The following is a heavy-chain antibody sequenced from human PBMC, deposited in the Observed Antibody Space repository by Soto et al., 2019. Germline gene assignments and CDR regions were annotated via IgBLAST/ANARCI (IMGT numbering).Heavy chain of an antibody. CDR1: GYSFTSLD. CDR3: APGGAAGVDH. D-gene: IGHD2-15*01. Sequence: QVQLVQSGAEVREPGASVKVSCKASGYSFTSLDINWVRQTTGQGLEWMGWMKASSGRTGYAQKFQGRVTMTSDTSISPLYSELSSLYSADTAFNYFAPGGAAGVDHWGQGTLVTVSS. V-gene: IGHV1-8*01. CDR2: MKASSGRT. J-gene: IGHJ4*02.